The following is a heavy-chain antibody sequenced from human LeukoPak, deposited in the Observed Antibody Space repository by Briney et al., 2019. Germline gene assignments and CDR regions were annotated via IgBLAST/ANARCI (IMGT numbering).Heavy chain of an antibody. CDR1: GFTFSSCG. CDR3: AKDRRFRSSWYFGWYFDY. CDR2: ISYDGSNK. V-gene: IGHV3-30*18. Sequence: PGRSLRLSCAASGFTFSSCGMHWVRQAPGKGLEWVAVISYDGSNKYYADSVKGRFTISRDNSKNTLYLQMNSLRAEDTAVYYCAKDRRFRSSWYFGWYFDYWGQGTLVTVSS. D-gene: IGHD6-13*01. J-gene: IGHJ4*02.